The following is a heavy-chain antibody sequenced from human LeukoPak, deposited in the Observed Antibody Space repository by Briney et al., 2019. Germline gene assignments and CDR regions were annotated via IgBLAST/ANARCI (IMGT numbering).Heavy chain of an antibody. CDR3: ARDVGSDF. CDR2: ISWNSRSI. Sequence: HPGGSLRLSCATSGFTFNDYAMYWVRQAPGKGLEWVSGISWNSRSIAYADSVKGRFTISRDNAKNALYLQMNSLRVEDTGIYYCARDVGSDFWGQGTLVSVSS. J-gene: IGHJ4*02. CDR1: GFTFNDYA. V-gene: IGHV3-9*01.